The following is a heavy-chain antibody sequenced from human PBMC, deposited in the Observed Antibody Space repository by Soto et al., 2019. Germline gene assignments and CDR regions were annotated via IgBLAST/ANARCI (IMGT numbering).Heavy chain of an antibody. CDR1: GYSFTGYY. CDR3: ARGDYGTGGYPFPYFDY. CDR2: INPDSGAT. J-gene: IGHJ4*02. D-gene: IGHD2-8*02. V-gene: IGHV1-2*02. Sequence: HEHLVQSGAEVKRPGASLKVSCKASGYSFTGYYIHWVRQAPGQGLEWMGWINPDSGATNYAQHFQGRVNLTSDTSVSTASMDLTSLTSDDTAVYYCARGDYGTGGYPFPYFDYWGQGTLVIVSS.